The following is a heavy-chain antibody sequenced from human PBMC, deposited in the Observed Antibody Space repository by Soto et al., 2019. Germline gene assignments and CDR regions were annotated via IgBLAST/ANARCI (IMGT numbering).Heavy chain of an antibody. D-gene: IGHD3-10*01. V-gene: IGHV4-30-2*01. J-gene: IGHJ5*02. CDR3: ARVLRVRGEYIWFDP. Sequence: SETLSLTCAVSGGSISSGGYSWSWIRQPPGKGLEWIGYIYHSGSTYYNPSLKSRVTISVDTSKNQFSLKLSSVTAADTAVYYCARVLRVRGEYIWFDPWGQGTLVTVSS. CDR1: GGSISSGGYS. CDR2: IYHSGST.